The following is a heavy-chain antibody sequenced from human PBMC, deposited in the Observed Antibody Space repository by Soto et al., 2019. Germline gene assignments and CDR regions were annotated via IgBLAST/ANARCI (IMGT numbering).Heavy chain of an antibody. Sequence: ASVKVSCKASGYTFTSYGISWVRQAPGQGLEWMGWISAYNGNTNYAQKLQGRVTMTTDTSTSTAYMELRSLRSDDTAVYYCARVYCSSTSCTNWFDPWGQGTQVTVS. CDR1: GYTFTSYG. J-gene: IGHJ5*02. CDR3: ARVYCSSTSCTNWFDP. D-gene: IGHD2-2*01. V-gene: IGHV1-18*01. CDR2: ISAYNGNT.